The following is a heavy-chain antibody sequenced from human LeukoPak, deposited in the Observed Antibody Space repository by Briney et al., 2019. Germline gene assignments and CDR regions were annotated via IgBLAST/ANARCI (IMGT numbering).Heavy chain of an antibody. CDR3: ARSMTTVTTRFFDL. D-gene: IGHD4-17*01. CDR1: GFTFDDYG. V-gene: IGHV3-20*04. J-gene: IGHJ2*01. CDR2: ITWNGVGT. Sequence: GGSLRLSCAASGFTFDDYGMIWVRQAPGRGLEWVSYITWNGVGTAYADSMKGRFTVSRDNVKNSLFLQMDSLRAEDTALYYCARSMTTVTTRFFDLWGRGTLVTVSS.